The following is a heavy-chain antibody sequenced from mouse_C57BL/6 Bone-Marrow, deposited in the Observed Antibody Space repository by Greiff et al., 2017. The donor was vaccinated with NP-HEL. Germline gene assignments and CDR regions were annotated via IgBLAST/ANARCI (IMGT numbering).Heavy chain of an antibody. CDR3: ARHKGLRYYFDY. J-gene: IGHJ2*01. D-gene: IGHD3-3*01. CDR1: GFTFSSYG. Sequence: EVQLVESGGDLVKPGGSLKLSCAASGFTFSSYGMSWVRQTPDKRLEWVATISSGGSYTYYPDSVKGRFTISRDNAKNTLYLQMSSLKSEDTAMYYCARHKGLRYYFDYWGQGTTLTVSS. V-gene: IGHV5-6*01. CDR2: ISSGGSYT.